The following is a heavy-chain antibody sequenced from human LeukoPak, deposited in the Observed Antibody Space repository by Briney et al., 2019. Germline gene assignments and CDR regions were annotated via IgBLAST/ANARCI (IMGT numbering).Heavy chain of an antibody. Sequence: GGSLRLSCAASGFTFSSYSMNWVRQAPGKGLEWVSYISRGSSTIYYADSVKGRFTISRDNAKNSLYLQMNSLGDEDTAVYYCARDESSHDYWGQGTLVTVSS. CDR3: ARDESSHDY. D-gene: IGHD3-10*01. V-gene: IGHV3-48*02. CDR2: ISRGSSTI. CDR1: GFTFSSYS. J-gene: IGHJ4*02.